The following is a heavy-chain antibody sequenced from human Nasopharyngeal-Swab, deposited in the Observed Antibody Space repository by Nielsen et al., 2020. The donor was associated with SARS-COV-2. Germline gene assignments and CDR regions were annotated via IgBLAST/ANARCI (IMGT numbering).Heavy chain of an antibody. J-gene: IGHJ6*03. CDR3: ARGFIVATIFHYYYYMDV. D-gene: IGHD5-12*01. Sequence: WVRQAPGQGRVWMGWMNPNSGNTGYAQKFQGRVTMTRNTSISTAYMELSSLRSEDTAVYYCARGFIVATIFHYYYYMDVWGKGTTVTVSS. CDR2: MNPNSGNT. V-gene: IGHV1-8*01.